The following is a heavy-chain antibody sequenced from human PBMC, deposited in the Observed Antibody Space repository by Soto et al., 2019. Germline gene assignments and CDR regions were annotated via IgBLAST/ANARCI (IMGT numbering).Heavy chain of an antibody. Sequence: EASVKVSCKASGYTFTGYYMHWVRQAPGQGLEWMGWINPNSGGTNYAQKFQGWVTMTRDTSISTAYMELSRLRSDDTAVYYCARGLGRYYYGSGSYANWFDPWGQGTLVTVSS. V-gene: IGHV1-2*04. D-gene: IGHD3-10*01. CDR2: INPNSGGT. CDR1: GYTFTGYY. J-gene: IGHJ5*02. CDR3: ARGLGRYYYGSGSYANWFDP.